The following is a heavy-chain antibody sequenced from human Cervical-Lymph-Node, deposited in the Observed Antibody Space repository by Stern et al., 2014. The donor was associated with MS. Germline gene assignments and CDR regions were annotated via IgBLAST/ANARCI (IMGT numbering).Heavy chain of an antibody. J-gene: IGHJ4*02. D-gene: IGHD2-2*01. CDR1: GSSFRNAW. CDR2: IKSKSAGETT. V-gene: IGHV3-15*01. Sequence: EVQLVESGGGFVKPGESLRLSCAASGSSFRNAWINWVRQTPGQGLEWVGRIKSKSAGETTDYAAPVKGRFTISRDDSNNTLYLQMNSLKTEDTAVYYCTTDLVYADYWGQGTLVTVSS. CDR3: TTDLVYADY.